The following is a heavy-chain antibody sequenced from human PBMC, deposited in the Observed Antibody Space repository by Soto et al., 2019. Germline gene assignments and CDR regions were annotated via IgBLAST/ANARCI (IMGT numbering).Heavy chain of an antibody. Sequence: GASVKVSCKASGYTFTGYYMHWVRQAPGQGLEWMGRIIPNLGVANYAQKFQGRVTITADKSTSTAYMELSSLRSEDTAVYYCARAIRNYYYYYMDVWGKGTTVTVSS. J-gene: IGHJ6*03. CDR3: ARAIRNYYYYYMDV. CDR2: IIPNLGVA. V-gene: IGHV1-69*04. CDR1: GYTFTGYY. D-gene: IGHD3-3*02.